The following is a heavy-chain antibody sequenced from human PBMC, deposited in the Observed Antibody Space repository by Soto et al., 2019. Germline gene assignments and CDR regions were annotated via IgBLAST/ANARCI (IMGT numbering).Heavy chain of an antibody. Sequence: GGSLRLSCAASGFSIDEYAMHWVRQGPGKGLEWVSSITWNSGAIQYADSVRGRFTISRDNAKNSVYLVMNSLRPEDTALYYCARKGSRLQLWSAPNYGMDVWGRGTTVTAP. V-gene: IGHV3-9*01. CDR1: GFSIDEYA. J-gene: IGHJ6*02. CDR3: ARKGSRLQLWSAPNYGMDV. CDR2: ITWNSGAI. D-gene: IGHD5-18*01.